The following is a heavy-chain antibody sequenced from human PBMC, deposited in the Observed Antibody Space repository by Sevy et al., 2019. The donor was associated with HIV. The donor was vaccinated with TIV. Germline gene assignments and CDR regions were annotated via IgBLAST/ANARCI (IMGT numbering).Heavy chain of an antibody. V-gene: IGHV4-61*01. CDR2: ISYIGST. Sequence: SETLSLTCTVSGGSVSSGNSYWSWIRQPPGKGLEWIGYISYIGSTNYNPSLKSRVTISVDTSKNQLSLRLSSLTAADTAIYYCVRDQIAAAGGYFDYWGQGTLVTVSS. CDR1: GGSVSSGNSY. CDR3: VRDQIAAAGGYFDY. D-gene: IGHD6-13*01. J-gene: IGHJ4*02.